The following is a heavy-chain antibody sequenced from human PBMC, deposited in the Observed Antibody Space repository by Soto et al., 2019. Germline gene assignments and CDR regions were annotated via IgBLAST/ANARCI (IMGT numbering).Heavy chain of an antibody. D-gene: IGHD5-12*01. J-gene: IGHJ4*02. CDR3: ARETVYSGYDE. V-gene: IGHV4-59*01. CDR2: IYYSGST. Sequence: RIRQPPGKGLEWIGYIYYSGSTNYNPSLKSRVTISVDTSKNQFSLKLSSVTAAVTAVYYCARETVYSGYDERGQGTLVTVSS.